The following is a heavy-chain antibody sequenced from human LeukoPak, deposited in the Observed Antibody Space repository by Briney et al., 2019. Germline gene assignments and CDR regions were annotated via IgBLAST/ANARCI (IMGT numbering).Heavy chain of an antibody. D-gene: IGHD3-16*02. J-gene: IGHJ4*02. V-gene: IGHV4-34*01. CDR3: ARTHYDYVWGSYRYTPFCYFDY. CDR1: GGSFSGYY. Sequence: SETLSLTCAVYGGSFSGYYWSWIRQPPGKGLEWIGEINHSGSTNYNPSLKSRVTISVDTSKNQFSLKLSSVTAADTAVYYCARTHYDYVWGSYRYTPFCYFDYWGQGTLVTVSS. CDR2: INHSGST.